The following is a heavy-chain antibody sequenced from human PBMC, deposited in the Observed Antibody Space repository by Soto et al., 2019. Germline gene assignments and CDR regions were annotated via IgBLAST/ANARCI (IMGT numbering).Heavy chain of an antibody. V-gene: IGHV1-69*02. CDR3: ALEPGGYSYGYGTSDY. CDR2: IIPILGIA. J-gene: IGHJ4*02. D-gene: IGHD5-18*01. Sequence: QVQLVQSGAEVKKPGSSVKVSCKASGGTFSSYTISWVRQAPGQGLEWMGRIIPILGIANYAQKFQGRVTITXXKXTXXAYMELSSLRSEDTAVYYCALEPGGYSYGYGTSDYWGQGTLVTVSS. CDR1: GGTFSSYT.